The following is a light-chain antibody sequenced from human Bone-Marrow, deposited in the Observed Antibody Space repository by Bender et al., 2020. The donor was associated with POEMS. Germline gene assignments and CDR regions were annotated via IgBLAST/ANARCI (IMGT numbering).Light chain of an antibody. CDR2: EDN. V-gene: IGLV3-1*01. Sequence: SYGLTQPPSVSVSPGHTANITCSGDQLGDQYASWYQLKPGQSPVLVIYEDNKSPSGIPERFSGSNSGNIATLTIRGTQALDEADYYCQAWDTSSVVFGGGTKLTVL. CDR1: QLGDQY. CDR3: QAWDTSSVV. J-gene: IGLJ2*01.